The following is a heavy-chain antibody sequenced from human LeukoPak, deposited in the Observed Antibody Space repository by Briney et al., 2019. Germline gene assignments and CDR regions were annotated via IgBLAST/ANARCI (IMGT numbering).Heavy chain of an antibody. J-gene: IGHJ3*02. CDR1: GGTFSSYA. CDR2: INPNSGGT. CDR3: ARLDTATDAFDI. D-gene: IGHD4-17*01. V-gene: IGHV1-2*02. Sequence: GASVKVSCKASGGTFSSYAISWVRQAPGQGLEWMGWINPNSGGTNYAQKFQGRVTMTRDTSISTAYMALSRLRSDDTAVYYCARLDTATDAFDIWGQGTMVTVSS.